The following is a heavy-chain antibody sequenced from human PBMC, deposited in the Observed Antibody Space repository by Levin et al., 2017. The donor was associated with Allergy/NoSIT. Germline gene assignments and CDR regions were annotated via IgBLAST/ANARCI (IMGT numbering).Heavy chain of an antibody. CDR2: IYYSGST. CDR1: GGSISSYY. V-gene: IGHV4-59*01. J-gene: IGHJ6*02. D-gene: IGHD2/OR15-2a*01. CDR3: ARSTTVRDYYYGMDV. Sequence: SETLSLTCTVSGGSISSYYWSWIRQPPGKGLEWIGYIYYSGSTNYNPSLKSRVTISVDTSKNQFSLKLSSVTATDTAVYYCARSTTVRDYYYGMDVWGQGTTVTVSS.